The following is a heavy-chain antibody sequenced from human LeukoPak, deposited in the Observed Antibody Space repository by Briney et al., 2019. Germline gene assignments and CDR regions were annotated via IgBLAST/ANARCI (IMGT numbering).Heavy chain of an antibody. D-gene: IGHD6-19*01. J-gene: IGHJ6*02. CDR1: GGSFSSYY. V-gene: IGHV4-4*07. CDR2: IYTSGST. Sequence: PSETLSLTCAVYGGSFSSYYWSWIRQPAGKGLEWIGRIYTSGSTNYNPSLKSRVTMSVDTSKNQFSLKLSSVTAADTAVYYCARDDSGWSYYYYGMDVWGQGTTVTVSS. CDR3: ARDDSGWSYYYYGMDV.